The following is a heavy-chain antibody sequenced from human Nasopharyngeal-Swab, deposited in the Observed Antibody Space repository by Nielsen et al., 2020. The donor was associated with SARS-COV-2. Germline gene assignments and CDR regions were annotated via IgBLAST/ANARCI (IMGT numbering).Heavy chain of an antibody. Sequence: WIRQPPGKGLEWVSYISSSGSTIYYADSVKGRFTISRDNAKNSLYLQMNSLRAEDTAVYYCARDEGARVLWFGELSTYYYYGMDVRGQGTTVTVSS. CDR2: ISSSGSTI. J-gene: IGHJ6*02. D-gene: IGHD3-10*01. V-gene: IGHV3-11*04. CDR3: ARDEGARVLWFGELSTYYYYGMDV.